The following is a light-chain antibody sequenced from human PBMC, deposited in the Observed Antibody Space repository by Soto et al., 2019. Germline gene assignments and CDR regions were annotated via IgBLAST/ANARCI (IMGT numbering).Light chain of an antibody. CDR2: GAS. V-gene: IGKV3-20*01. Sequence: EIVLTQSPGTLSLSPGERATLSCRASQSVSSSYLAWYQQKPGQAPRLLIYGASSRATGIPDRFSGSGSGTDLTLTISRVEPEDFAVYYWQQYGSSFGGGTKGELK. CDR3: QQYGSS. CDR1: QSVSSSY. J-gene: IGKJ4*01.